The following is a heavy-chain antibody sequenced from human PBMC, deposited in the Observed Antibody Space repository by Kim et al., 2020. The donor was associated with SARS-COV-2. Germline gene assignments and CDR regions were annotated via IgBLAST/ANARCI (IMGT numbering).Heavy chain of an antibody. CDR3: ARGLRFLEWLVSDYYYGMDV. D-gene: IGHD3-3*01. V-gene: IGHV4-34*01. CDR2: INNSGST. CDR1: GGSFSGYY. J-gene: IGHJ6*02. Sequence: SETLSLTCAVYGGSFSGYYWRWIRQPPGKGLEWIGEINNSGSTNYNPSLKSRVTISADTSKNQFSLKLSSVTAADTAEYYCARGLRFLEWLVSDYYYGMDVWGQGTTVTGSS.